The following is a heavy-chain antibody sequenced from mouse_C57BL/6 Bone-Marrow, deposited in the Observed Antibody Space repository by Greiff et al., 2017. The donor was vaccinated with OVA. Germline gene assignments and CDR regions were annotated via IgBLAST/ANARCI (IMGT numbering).Heavy chain of an antibody. CDR2: IDPSDSET. J-gene: IGHJ2*01. CDR3: ARSVFRDYYGSSFYFDY. Sequence: QVQLQQPGAELVRPGSSVKLSCKASGYTFTSYWMHWVKQRPIQGLEWIGNIDPSDSETHYNQKFKDKATLTVDKSSSTAYMQLSSLTSEDSAVYYCARSVFRDYYGSSFYFDYWGQGTTLTVSS. V-gene: IGHV1-52*01. CDR1: GYTFTSYW. D-gene: IGHD1-1*01.